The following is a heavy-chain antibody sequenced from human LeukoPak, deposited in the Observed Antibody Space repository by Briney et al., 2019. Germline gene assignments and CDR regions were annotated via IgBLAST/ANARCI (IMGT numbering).Heavy chain of an antibody. D-gene: IGHD1-26*01. CDR3: AGDRWRGAPDYFDC. J-gene: IGHJ4*02. Sequence: GTSLRLSCAASGFSLTHDAIHWVRQAPGKGLEWVAVVSKDTVSKLYGDSVKGRFTVSTDSSKNTVYLQMTGLRSEDTAVYYCAGDRWRGAPDYFDCWGQGTLVTVSS. CDR1: GFSLTHDA. CDR2: VSKDTVSK. V-gene: IGHV3-30*03.